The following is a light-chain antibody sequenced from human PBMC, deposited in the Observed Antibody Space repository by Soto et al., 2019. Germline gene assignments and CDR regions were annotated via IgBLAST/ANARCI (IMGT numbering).Light chain of an antibody. J-gene: IGKJ3*01. CDR1: QGISNY. CDR2: AAS. CDR3: QLFISAPFT. V-gene: IGKV1-27*01. Sequence: DIQMTQSPSSLSASVGDRVTITCRATQGISNYLAWYQQQPGKGPKLLIYAASTLHSGVPSRFNGSVSGTDFPLTSSSHQSEVVATYYCQLFISAPFTFGPGPNVHI.